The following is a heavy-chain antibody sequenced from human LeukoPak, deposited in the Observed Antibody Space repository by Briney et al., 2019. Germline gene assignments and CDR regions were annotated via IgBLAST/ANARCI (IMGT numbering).Heavy chain of an antibody. D-gene: IGHD3-22*01. V-gene: IGHV4-59*02. Sequence: SETLSLTCTVSGGSVSSYYWSWIRQPPGKGLEWIGCIYYSGRTNYNPSLKSRVTISLNTSKNQFSLKLSSVTAADTAVYYCARSRFYYDSSGYYFPYYFDYWGQGTLVTVSS. CDR2: IYYSGRT. CDR1: GGSVSSYY. J-gene: IGHJ4*02. CDR3: ARSRFYYDSSGYYFPYYFDY.